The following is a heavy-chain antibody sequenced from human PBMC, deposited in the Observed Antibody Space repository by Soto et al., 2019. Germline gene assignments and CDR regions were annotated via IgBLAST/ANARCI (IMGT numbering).Heavy chain of an antibody. CDR2: LIGTTFTT. V-gene: IGHV3-23*01. J-gene: IGHJ2*01. D-gene: IGHD2-8*02. Sequence: GGSLRLSCAASGFTLGNYAMRWVRQAPGKGLEWVSSLIGTTFTTYYAESVKGRFTISSDTSRNTLYLQMNSLRVEDTAIYYCAKGFTVLGVWNLDLWGRGTLVTVSS. CDR1: GFTLGNYA. CDR3: AKGFTVLGVWNLDL.